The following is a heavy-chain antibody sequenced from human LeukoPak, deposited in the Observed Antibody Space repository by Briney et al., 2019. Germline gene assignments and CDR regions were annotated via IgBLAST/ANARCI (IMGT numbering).Heavy chain of an antibody. J-gene: IGHJ4*02. Sequence: SETLSLTCAVYGGSFSGYYWSWIRQPPGKGLEWIGEINHSGSTNYNPSLKSRVTISVDTSKNQFSLKLSSVTAADTAMYYCARGLYYDSSGYPYYWGQGTLVTVSS. V-gene: IGHV4-34*01. D-gene: IGHD3-22*01. CDR1: GGSFSGYY. CDR2: INHSGST. CDR3: ARGLYYDSSGYPYY.